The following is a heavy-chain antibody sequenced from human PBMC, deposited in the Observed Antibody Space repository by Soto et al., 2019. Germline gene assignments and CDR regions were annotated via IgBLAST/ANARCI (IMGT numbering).Heavy chain of an antibody. V-gene: IGHV1-18*01. J-gene: IGHJ6*03. CDR3: ARDRGVAPPVAGNTHYYYYMDA. CDR2: ISGVNGNT. D-gene: IGHD6-19*01. CDR1: GYSFTNYG. Sequence: QDQLVQAGAEVKKPGASVTVSCKASGYSFTNYGITWVRQAPGQGLEWMGWISGVNGNTHYAQKLQGRVTMTTDASTRTAYMELRSQRSYDTAVYYCARDRGVAPPVAGNTHYYYYMDAWGKGTTVTVSS.